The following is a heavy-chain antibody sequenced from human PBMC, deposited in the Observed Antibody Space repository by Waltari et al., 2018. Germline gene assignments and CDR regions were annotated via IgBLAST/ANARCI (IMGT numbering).Heavy chain of an antibody. CDR2: IRRDGSQA. Sequence: EEQLVESGGGLVQPWGSLRPSCEGSGFPFRNYWMSWVRQAPGKGLEWVANIRRDGSQANYVDSVKGRFTISRDNAKKSLYLQMNSLRAEDTGVYYCARESTASNEGVWGQGTLVTVSS. V-gene: IGHV3-7*01. D-gene: IGHD4-17*01. CDR1: GFPFRNYW. J-gene: IGHJ4*02. CDR3: ARESTASNEGV.